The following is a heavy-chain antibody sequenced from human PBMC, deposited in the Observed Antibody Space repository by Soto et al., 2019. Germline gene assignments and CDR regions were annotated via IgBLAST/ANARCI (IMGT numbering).Heavy chain of an antibody. CDR2: INPSDSYT. J-gene: IGHJ6*02. CDR3: ARVPTYYYYGMDV. Sequence: GESLTISCKGSGYTFTDYWISWVRQMPGKGLEWMGRINPSDSYTYYSPSFQGHVTISADKSISAVFLQWSSLRASDTAMYYCARVPTYYYYGMDVWGQGTTVTVSS. CDR1: GYTFTDYW. V-gene: IGHV5-10-1*01.